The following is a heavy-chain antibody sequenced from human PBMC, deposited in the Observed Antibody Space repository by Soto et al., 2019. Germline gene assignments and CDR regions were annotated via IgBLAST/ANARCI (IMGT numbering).Heavy chain of an antibody. CDR2: IKSQGDTT. V-gene: IGHV3-64D*08. CDR3: VTDRSWAVPEQYYFDY. D-gene: IGHD6-19*01. Sequence: GGSLRLSCSASGFTFSYFGMHWVRQPPGKGLEFVSAIKSQGDTTYYADSVKGRFTISRDNSENTLYLQMSSLRPEDTAVYYCVTDRSWAVPEQYYFDYWGQGTLVTVSS. CDR1: GFTFSYFG. J-gene: IGHJ4*02.